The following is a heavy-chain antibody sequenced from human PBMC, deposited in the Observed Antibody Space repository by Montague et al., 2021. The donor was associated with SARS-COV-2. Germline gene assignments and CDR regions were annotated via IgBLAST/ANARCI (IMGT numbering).Heavy chain of an antibody. CDR3: ALPLGGARFDP. J-gene: IGHJ5*02. CDR2: IYHSGTT. D-gene: IGHD1-26*01. V-gene: IGHV4-4*02. Sequence: SETLSLTCTASGGSVSSDNWRTWVRQAPGKGLEWIGEIYHSGTTXYNRSRQSRVTISVDKSRNHLSLNLRSVTAADTAMYYCALPLGGARFDPWGQGILVTVSS. CDR1: GGSVSSDNW.